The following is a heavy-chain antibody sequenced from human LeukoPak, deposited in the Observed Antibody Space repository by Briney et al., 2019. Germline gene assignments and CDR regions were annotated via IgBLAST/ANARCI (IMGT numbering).Heavy chain of an antibody. CDR3: ARNGGSRYFDY. CDR2: INPSGGST. J-gene: IGHJ4*02. Sequence: ASVKVSCKASGYTFTSYYMHWVRQAPGQGLEWMGIINPSGGSTSYAQKFQGRVTMTRDMSTSTVYMELSSLRSEDTAVYYCARNGGSRYFDYWGQGTLVTVSS. V-gene: IGHV1-46*01. D-gene: IGHD3-10*01. CDR1: GYTFTSYY.